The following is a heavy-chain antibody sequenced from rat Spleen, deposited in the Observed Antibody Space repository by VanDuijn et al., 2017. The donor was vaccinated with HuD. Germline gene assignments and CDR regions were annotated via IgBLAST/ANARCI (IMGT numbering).Heavy chain of an antibody. Sequence: QVQLKESGPGLVQPSQTLSLTCTVSGFSLTSYNAHWVRQPRGKGLEWMGVIWTGGSTEYNSALKSRLSISRDTSKSQVFLKMNSLQTEDTATYYCARDLYGGYTDYWGQGVMVTVSS. J-gene: IGHJ2*01. CDR2: IWTGGST. CDR1: GFSLTSYN. D-gene: IGHD1-11*01. V-gene: IGHV2-30*01. CDR3: ARDLYGGYTDY.